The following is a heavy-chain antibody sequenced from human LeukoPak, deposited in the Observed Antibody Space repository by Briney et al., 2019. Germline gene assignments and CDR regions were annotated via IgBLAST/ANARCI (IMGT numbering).Heavy chain of an antibody. CDR1: GGTFSSHA. V-gene: IGHV1-18*01. Sequence: ASVKVSCKASGGTFSSHAISWVRQAPGQGLEWMGWISAYNGNTNYAQKLQGRVTMTTDTSTGTAYMELRSLRSDDTAVYYCAREGQVGAYAFDIWGQGTMVTVSS. J-gene: IGHJ3*02. D-gene: IGHD1-26*01. CDR2: ISAYNGNT. CDR3: AREGQVGAYAFDI.